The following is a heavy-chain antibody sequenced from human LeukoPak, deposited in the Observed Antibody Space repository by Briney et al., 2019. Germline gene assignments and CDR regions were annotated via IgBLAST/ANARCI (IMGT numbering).Heavy chain of an antibody. CDR1: GFTFSIHA. V-gene: IGHV3-23*01. CDR3: AKARGNPYSYLDS. Sequence: GGSLRLSCGASGFTFSIHAMSWVGQAPGKGLEWVSPISGRGDITFYADSVKGRFTTSRDNSKNIVYLQASSLRADDTAVYYCAKARGNPYSYLDSWGQGTLITVSS. D-gene: IGHD4-23*01. J-gene: IGHJ4*02. CDR2: ISGRGDIT.